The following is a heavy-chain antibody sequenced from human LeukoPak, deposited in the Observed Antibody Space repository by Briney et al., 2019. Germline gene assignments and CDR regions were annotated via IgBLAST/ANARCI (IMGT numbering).Heavy chain of an antibody. Sequence: GASVKVSCKASGGTFSSYAISWVRQAPGQGLEWMGRIIPILGIANYAQKFQGRVTITADKSTSTAHMELSSLRSEDTAVYYCARVRGGAAFDIWGQGTMVTVSS. CDR1: GGTFSSYA. J-gene: IGHJ3*02. V-gene: IGHV1-69*04. D-gene: IGHD2-15*01. CDR2: IIPILGIA. CDR3: ARVRGGAAFDI.